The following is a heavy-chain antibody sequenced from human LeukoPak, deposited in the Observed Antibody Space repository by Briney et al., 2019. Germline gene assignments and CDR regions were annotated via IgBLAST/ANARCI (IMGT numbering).Heavy chain of an antibody. CDR2: FDPEDGET. CDR3: ATDLGSGSYYVAFDI. J-gene: IGHJ3*02. CDR1: GYTLTELS. Sequence: GASVKVSCKVSGYTLTELSMHWVRQAPGEGLEWMGGFDPEDGETIYAQKFQGRVTMTEDTSTDTAYMELSSLRSEGTAVYYCATDLGSGSYYVAFDIWGQGTMVTVSS. V-gene: IGHV1-24*01. D-gene: IGHD1-26*01.